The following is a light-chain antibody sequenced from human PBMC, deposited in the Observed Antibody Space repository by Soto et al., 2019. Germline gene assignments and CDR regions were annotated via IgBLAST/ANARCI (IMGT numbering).Light chain of an antibody. V-gene: IGKV1-5*03. Sequence: DIQMTQSPSTLSASVGDRVTITCRASQSISSWLAWYQQKPGKAPNLLIYKASSLESGVPSRFSGSGSGTEFTLTISILQPDDFATYYCQQQNSYPLTFGGGTKVEIK. CDR2: KAS. J-gene: IGKJ4*01. CDR1: QSISSW. CDR3: QQQNSYPLT.